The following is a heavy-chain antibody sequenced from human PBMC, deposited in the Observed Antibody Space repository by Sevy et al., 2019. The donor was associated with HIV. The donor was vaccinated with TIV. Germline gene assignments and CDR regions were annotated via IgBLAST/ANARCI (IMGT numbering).Heavy chain of an antibody. CDR3: ARADLDSSTFFYYYGMAV. CDR1: GYTLSSYD. Sequence: ASVKVSCKASGYTLSSYDINWVRQATGQGLEWMGWMNPDSGRRGYAPKFQGRVTMTTNTSIGTAYMELRSLRSEDSAVYYCARADLDSSTFFYYYGMAVWGQGTTVTVSS. CDR2: MNPDSGRR. J-gene: IGHJ6*02. D-gene: IGHD6-13*01. V-gene: IGHV1-8*01.